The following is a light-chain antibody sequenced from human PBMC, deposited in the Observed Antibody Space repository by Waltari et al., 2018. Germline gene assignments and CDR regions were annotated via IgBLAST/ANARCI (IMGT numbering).Light chain of an antibody. Sequence: SYELTQPPAVTVSPGQTASSTCPGEKWGDKYACWYQQKPGQSPVLVIYQDSKRPSGIPERFSGSNSGNTATLTISGTQAMDEADYYCQAWDSSTVVFGGGTKLTVL. CDR1: KWGDKY. CDR3: QAWDSSTVV. V-gene: IGLV3-1*01. CDR2: QDS. J-gene: IGLJ2*01.